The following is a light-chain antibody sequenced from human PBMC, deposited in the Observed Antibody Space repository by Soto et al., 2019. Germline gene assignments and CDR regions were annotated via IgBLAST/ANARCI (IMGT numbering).Light chain of an antibody. CDR1: QSITAW. J-gene: IGKJ1*01. CDR2: KAS. Sequence: DIQLTQSPSTLSASVGDSVSLNCLASQSITAWLAWYQQKPGKAPRLLIYKASTLEIGVPSRFSGSGSGTEFTLTISSLQPDDFATYYCQQSKRYSFTFGQGTKVDI. CDR3: QQSKRYSFT. V-gene: IGKV1-5*03.